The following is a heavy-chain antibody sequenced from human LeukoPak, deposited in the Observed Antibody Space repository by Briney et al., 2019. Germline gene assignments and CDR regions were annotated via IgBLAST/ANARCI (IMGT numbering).Heavy chain of an antibody. CDR1: GGSFSGYY. Sequence: NSSETLSLTCAVYGGSFSGYYWSWIRQPPGKGLEWIGEINHSGSTNYNPSLKSRVTISVDTSKNQFSLKLSSVTAADTAVYYCARVARQRYYYYGMDVWGQGTTVTVSS. J-gene: IGHJ6*02. CDR3: ARVARQRYYYYGMDV. CDR2: INHSGST. D-gene: IGHD6-25*01. V-gene: IGHV4-34*01.